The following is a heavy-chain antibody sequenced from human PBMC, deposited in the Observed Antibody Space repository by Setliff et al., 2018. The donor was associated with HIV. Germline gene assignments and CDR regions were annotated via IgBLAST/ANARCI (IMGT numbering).Heavy chain of an antibody. CDR2: INPGDSDI. D-gene: IGHD1-20*01. Sequence: VESLKISCKASGYSFTSYWIGWVRQMPGKGLEWMGIINPGDSDIRYSPSFRGQVTISVDKSINTAYLQWSSLKASDTAMYYCASSITVAGGRSFYYYAMDVWGQGTTVTVSS. CDR1: GYSFTSYW. CDR3: ASSITVAGGRSFYYYAMDV. V-gene: IGHV5-51*01. J-gene: IGHJ6*02.